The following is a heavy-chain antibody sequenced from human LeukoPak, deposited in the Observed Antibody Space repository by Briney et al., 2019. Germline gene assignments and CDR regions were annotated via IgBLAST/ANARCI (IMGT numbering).Heavy chain of an antibody. CDR3: ARRSPVLLWFGESHYFDY. J-gene: IGHJ4*02. D-gene: IGHD3-10*01. CDR1: GGSISSSYYY. V-gene: IGHV4-39*01. Sequence: SETLSLTCTVSGGSISSSYYYWGWIRQPPGKGLEWIGSIYYSGSTYYNPSLKSRVTISVDTSKNQFSLKLSSVTAADTAVYYCARRSPVLLWFGESHYFDYWGQGTLVTVSS. CDR2: IYYSGST.